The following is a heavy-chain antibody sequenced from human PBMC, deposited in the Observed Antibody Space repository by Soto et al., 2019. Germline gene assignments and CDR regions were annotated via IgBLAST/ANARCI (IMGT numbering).Heavy chain of an antibody. CDR2: IYYSGST. V-gene: IGHV4-30-4*01. D-gene: IGHD6-13*01. CDR1: GGSISRGDYY. J-gene: IGHJ3*02. Sequence: SETLSLTCTVSGGSISRGDYYWSWIRQPPGKGLEWIGYIYYSGSTYYNPSLKSRVTISVDTSKNQFSLKLSSVTAADTAVYYCARRIAAAGRDAFDIWGQGTMVTVSS. CDR3: ARRIAAAGRDAFDI.